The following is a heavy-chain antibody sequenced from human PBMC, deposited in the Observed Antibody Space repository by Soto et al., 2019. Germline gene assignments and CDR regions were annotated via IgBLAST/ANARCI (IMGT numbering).Heavy chain of an antibody. Sequence: QMQLVQSGAEVKKPGSSVKVSCKASGGTFSSYAISWVRQAPGQGLEWLGEIIPIFGTTKYAQNPQGRVTLTAYKSTSTAYMELSSLGSEDTAVYYCAREGRVTTGLAVIRSGMDMWGHGTTVTVSS. CDR2: IIPIFGTT. J-gene: IGHJ6*02. D-gene: IGHD3-10*01. V-gene: IGHV1-69*06. CDR1: GGTFSSYA. CDR3: AREGRVTTGLAVIRSGMDM.